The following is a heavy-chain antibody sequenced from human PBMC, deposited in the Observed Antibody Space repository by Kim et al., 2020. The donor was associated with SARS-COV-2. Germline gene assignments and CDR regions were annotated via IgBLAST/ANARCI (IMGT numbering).Heavy chain of an antibody. D-gene: IGHD3-22*01. CDR3: AKFGISSGYYYVRVIYYFDY. CDR1: GFTFSSYA. V-gene: IGHV3-23*01. Sequence: GGSLRLSCAASGFTFSSYAMSWVRQAPGKGLEWVSAISGSGGSTYYADSVKGRFTISRDNSKNTLYLQMNSLRAEDTAVYYCAKFGISSGYYYVRVIYYFDYWGQGTLVTVSS. J-gene: IGHJ4*02. CDR2: ISGSGGST.